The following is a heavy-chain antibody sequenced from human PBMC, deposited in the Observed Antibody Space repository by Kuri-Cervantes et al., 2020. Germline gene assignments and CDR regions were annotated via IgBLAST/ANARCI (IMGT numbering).Heavy chain of an antibody. CDR3: AKDSGYCGGGSCPGHY. J-gene: IGHJ4*02. V-gene: IGHV3-21*04. CDR2: ISSSSSYI. Sequence: GESLKISCVASGFTFSSYSMNWVRQAPGKGLEWVSSISSSSSYIYYADSVKGRFTISRDNSKNTLYLQMNSLRAEDTAVYYCAKDSGYCGGGSCPGHYWGQGTLVTVSS. D-gene: IGHD2-15*01. CDR1: GFTFSSYS.